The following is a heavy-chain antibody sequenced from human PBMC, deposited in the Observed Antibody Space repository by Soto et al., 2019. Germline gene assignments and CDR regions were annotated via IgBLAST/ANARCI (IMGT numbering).Heavy chain of an antibody. CDR1: GYTFTSYA. CDR3: ARGLGLYYFDY. D-gene: IGHD1-26*01. CDR2: INAGNGNT. Sequence: VPVKLSCNASGYTFTSYAMHLVRQAPGQRLEWMGWINAGNGNTKYSQKFQGRVTITRDTSASTAYMELSSLRSEDTAVYYCARGLGLYYFDYWGQGTLLTVSS. J-gene: IGHJ4*02. V-gene: IGHV1-3*01.